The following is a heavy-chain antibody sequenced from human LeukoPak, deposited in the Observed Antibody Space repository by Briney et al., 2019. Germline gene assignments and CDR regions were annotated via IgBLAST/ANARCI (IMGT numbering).Heavy chain of an antibody. CDR1: GYSFTNYW. CDR2: IYPGDSDT. D-gene: IGHD6-13*01. Sequence: GESLKISRKGSGYSFTNYWIGWVRQMPGKGLEWMGIIYPGDSDTRYSPSFQGQVTISADKSISTAYLQWSSLKASDTAMYYCARKTSSSWYVFDYWGQGTLVTVSS. CDR3: ARKTSSSWYVFDY. J-gene: IGHJ4*02. V-gene: IGHV5-51*01.